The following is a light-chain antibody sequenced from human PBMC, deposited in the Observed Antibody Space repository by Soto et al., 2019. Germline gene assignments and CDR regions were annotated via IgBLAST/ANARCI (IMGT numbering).Light chain of an antibody. J-gene: IGKJ1*01. CDR3: QQSSEATWT. CDR2: AAS. V-gene: IGKV1-39*01. CDR1: QSISSY. Sequence: DIQMTQSPSSLSASVGDRVTITCRVSQSISSYLNWYQQKPGKAPKLLIYAASSLQSGVPSRFSGSGSGTDFTLTISSLQPEDFATYYCQQSSEATWTFGQGTKVEIK.